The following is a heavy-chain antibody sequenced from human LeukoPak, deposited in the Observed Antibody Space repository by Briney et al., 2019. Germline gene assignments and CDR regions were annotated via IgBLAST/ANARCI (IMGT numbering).Heavy chain of an antibody. CDR3: ARFDHVWETHGMDAFDL. J-gene: IGHJ3*01. CDR1: GYSISSGYS. V-gene: IGHV4-38-2*01. D-gene: IGHD3-16*01. Sequence: SETLSLTCAVSGYSISSGYSWGWIRQPPGKGLEWIGNMYHSANTYNNPSLKSRVTISADTSKNHFSLKVSSVTATDTAVYYCARFDHVWETHGMDAFDLWGQGTMVTVSS. CDR2: MYHSANT.